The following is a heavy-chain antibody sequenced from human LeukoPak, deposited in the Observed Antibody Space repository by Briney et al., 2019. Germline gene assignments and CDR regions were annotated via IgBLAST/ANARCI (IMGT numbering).Heavy chain of an antibody. J-gene: IGHJ4*02. V-gene: IGHV1-8*03. CDR3: ARGSLVLMVYAITYFDY. D-gene: IGHD2-8*01. CDR1: GYTFTSYD. Sequence: ASVKVSCKASGYTFTSYDFNWVRQATGQGLEWMGWMNPNSGNTGYAQKFQGRVTITRNTSISTAYMELSSLRSEDTAVYYCARGSLVLMVYAITYFDYWGQGTLVTVSS. CDR2: MNPNSGNT.